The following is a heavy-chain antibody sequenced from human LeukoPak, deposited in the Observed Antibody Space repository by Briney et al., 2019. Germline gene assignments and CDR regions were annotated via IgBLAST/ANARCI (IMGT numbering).Heavy chain of an antibody. CDR3: ARERLEVGLYYYGMDV. Sequence: GGSQRLSCAASGFTFSTYSMTWVRQGPGKGLEWVSSIYPNGGSTFYADSVKGRFTISRDNAKNSLYLQMNSLRAEDTAVYYCARERLEVGLYYYGMDVWGQGTTVTVSS. V-gene: IGHV3-23*01. D-gene: IGHD1-1*01. CDR1: GFTFSTYS. CDR2: IYPNGGST. J-gene: IGHJ6*02.